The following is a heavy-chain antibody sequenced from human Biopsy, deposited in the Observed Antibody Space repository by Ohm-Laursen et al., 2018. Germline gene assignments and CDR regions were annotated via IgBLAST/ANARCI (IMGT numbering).Heavy chain of an antibody. D-gene: IGHD3-9*01. J-gene: IGHJ1*01. Sequence: SSVKVSCKASGYTFTSYGISWVRQAPGQGLEWMGWINTYNGNTNYAQNLHGRVTVVADTSTSTATMELRSLRPDDTAVYYCATKLTGYFHHWGQGTLVSVSS. CDR2: INTYNGNT. V-gene: IGHV1-18*01. CDR3: ATKLTGYFHH. CDR1: GYTFTSYG.